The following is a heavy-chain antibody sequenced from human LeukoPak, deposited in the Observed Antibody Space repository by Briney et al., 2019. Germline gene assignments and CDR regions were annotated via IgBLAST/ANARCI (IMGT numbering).Heavy chain of an antibody. CDR3: AKDIWLQLNYFDY. V-gene: IGHV3-30*04. CDR1: GFTFSSYA. Sequence: GGSLRLSCAASGFTFSSYAMHWVRQAPGKGLEWVAVISYDGSNKYYADSVKGRFTISRDNSKNTLYLQMNSLRAEDTAVYYCAKDIWLQLNYFDYWGQGTLVTVSS. CDR2: ISYDGSNK. J-gene: IGHJ4*02. D-gene: IGHD5-24*01.